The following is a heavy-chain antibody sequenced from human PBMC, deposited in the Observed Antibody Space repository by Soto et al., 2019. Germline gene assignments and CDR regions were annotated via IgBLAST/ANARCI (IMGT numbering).Heavy chain of an antibody. Sequence: DVQLLESGGHLVQPGGSLRLSCAASGFTFSSYAMSWVRQAPGKGLEWVSSVSAGGDMTYYSDSVKGRFTISRDNSNNALFLQMNSLRIEDTALYSCARGDRGGSGSPASYYYAGLAVWGHGATVTVS. CDR3: ARGDRGGSGSPASYYYAGLAV. J-gene: IGHJ6*02. CDR1: GFTFSSYA. V-gene: IGHV3-23*01. D-gene: IGHD3-10*01. CDR2: VSAGGDMT.